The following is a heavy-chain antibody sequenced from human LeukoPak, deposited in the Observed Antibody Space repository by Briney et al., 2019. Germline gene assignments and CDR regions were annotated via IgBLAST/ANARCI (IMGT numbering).Heavy chain of an antibody. CDR2: ITDSYNT. CDR3: VKGACSSGCSGNH. D-gene: IGHD6-19*01. J-gene: IGHJ5*02. CDR1: GLTFSDSA. V-gene: IGHV3-23*01. Sequence: GGSLRLSCAASGLTFSDSAMYWVRQAPGKGLECVSAITDSYNTYYGDSVKGRFTISRDNSKKTLYLQMNSLRVDDTALYYCVKGACSSGCSGNHWGQGTRVIVSS.